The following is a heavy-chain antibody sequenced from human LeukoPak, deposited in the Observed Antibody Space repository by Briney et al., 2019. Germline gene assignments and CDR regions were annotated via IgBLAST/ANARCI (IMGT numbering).Heavy chain of an antibody. CDR1: GFTFSDYY. CDR2: ISSSGSTI. D-gene: IGHD2-8*01. V-gene: IGHV3-11*01. J-gene: IGHJ4*02. CDR3: ANYYCPYGSCIGFDF. Sequence: AGGSLRLSCAASGFTFSDYYMSWIRQAPGKGLEWVSYISSSGSTIYYADSVKGRFTISRDNAKNSLYLQMNSLRAEDTAVYYCANYYCPYGSCIGFDFWGQGTLVTVSS.